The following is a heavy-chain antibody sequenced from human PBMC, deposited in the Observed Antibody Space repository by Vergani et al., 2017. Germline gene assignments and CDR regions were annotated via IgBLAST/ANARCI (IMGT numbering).Heavy chain of an antibody. V-gene: IGHV4-61*01. CDR2: IYYSGST. Sequence: QVQLQESGPGLVKPSETLSLTCTVSGGSVSSGSYYWSWIRQPPGKGLEWIGYIYYSGSTNYNPSLKSRVTISVDTSKNQFSLKLSSVTAADTAVYYCARGYSSSWYPYYYYYMDVWGKGP. CDR1: GGSVSSGSYY. CDR3: ARGYSSSWYPYYYYYMDV. J-gene: IGHJ6*03. D-gene: IGHD6-13*01.